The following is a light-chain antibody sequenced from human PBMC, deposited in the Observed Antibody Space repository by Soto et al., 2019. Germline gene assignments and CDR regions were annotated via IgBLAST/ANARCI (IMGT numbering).Light chain of an antibody. CDR1: QDISNY. CDR2: DAS. CDR3: QHYDSLPIT. V-gene: IGKV1-33*01. J-gene: IGKJ3*01. Sequence: DIQMTQSPSSLSASVGDRVTITCQASQDISNYLNWFQQKPGRAPKLLIYDASNLERGVPSRFSGSGSGTDFTFTISNLQPEDIATYYCQHYDSLPITFGPGTTVDIK.